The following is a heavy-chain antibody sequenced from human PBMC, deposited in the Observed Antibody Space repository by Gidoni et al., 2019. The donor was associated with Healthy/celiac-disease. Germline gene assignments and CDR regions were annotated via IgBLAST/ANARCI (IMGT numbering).Heavy chain of an antibody. J-gene: IGHJ5*02. CDR1: GFTFGDYA. Sequence: EVQLVESGGGLVQPGRSLRLSCTASGFTFGDYAMSWFRQAPGKGLEWVGFIRSKAYGGTTEYAASVKGRFTISRDDSKSIAYLQMNSLKTEDTAVYYCTRSRGSVVPAASGFDPWGQGTLVTVSS. CDR3: TRSRGSVVPAASGFDP. V-gene: IGHV3-49*03. D-gene: IGHD2-2*01. CDR2: IRSKAYGGTT.